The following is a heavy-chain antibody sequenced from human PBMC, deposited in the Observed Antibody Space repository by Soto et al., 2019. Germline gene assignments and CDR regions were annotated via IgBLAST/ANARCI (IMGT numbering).Heavy chain of an antibody. J-gene: IGHJ5*02. CDR2: IIPILGIA. CDR1: GGTFSSYT. CDR3: ASGAPVVAATKYNWFDP. V-gene: IGHV1-69*02. Sequence: ASVKVSCKASGGTFSSYTISWVRQAPGQGLEWMERIIPILGIANYAQKFQGRVTITADKSTSTAYMELSSLRSEDTAVYYCASGAPVVAATKYNWFDPWGQGTLVTVSS. D-gene: IGHD2-15*01.